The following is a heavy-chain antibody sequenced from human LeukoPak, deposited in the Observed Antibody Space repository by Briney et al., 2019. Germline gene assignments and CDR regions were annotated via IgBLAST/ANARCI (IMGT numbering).Heavy chain of an antibody. Sequence: GGSLRLSCAASGFTFSSYGMHWVRQAPGKGLQWVAVIWYDGSNKYYADSVKGRFTISRDQSKNTLFLQVNSLRAEDTAVYYCARDSCGSPSCFDYWGQGTLVTVSS. CDR2: IWYDGSNK. CDR1: GFTFSSYG. D-gene: IGHD2-2*01. V-gene: IGHV3-33*01. CDR3: ARDSCGSPSCFDY. J-gene: IGHJ4*02.